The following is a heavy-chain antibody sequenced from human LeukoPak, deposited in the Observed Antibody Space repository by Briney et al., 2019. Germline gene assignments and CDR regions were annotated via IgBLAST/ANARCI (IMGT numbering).Heavy chain of an antibody. CDR1: GYTFTSSG. CDR2: ISAYNGNT. V-gene: IGHV1-18*01. J-gene: IGHJ4*02. CDR3: ARGMYCSSTSCFSFDY. Sequence: GASVKVSCKASGYTFTSSGISWVRQAPGQGLEWMGWISAYNGNTNYAQKLQGRVTMTTDTSTSTAYMELRSLRSDDTAVYYCARGMYCSSTSCFSFDYWGQGTLVTVSS. D-gene: IGHD2-2*01.